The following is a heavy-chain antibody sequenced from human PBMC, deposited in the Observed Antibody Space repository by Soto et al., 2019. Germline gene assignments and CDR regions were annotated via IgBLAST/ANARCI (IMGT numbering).Heavy chain of an antibody. V-gene: IGHV3-30*18. J-gene: IGHJ5*02. D-gene: IGHD2-15*01. Sequence: PGGSLRLSCAASGFTFSSYAMSWVRQAPGKGLEWVAVISYDGSNKYYADSVKGRFTISRDNSKNTLYLQMNSLRAEDTAVYYCAKDRQPHCSGGSCYSSWFDPWGQGTLVTVSS. CDR2: ISYDGSNK. CDR3: AKDRQPHCSGGSCYSSWFDP. CDR1: GFTFSSYA.